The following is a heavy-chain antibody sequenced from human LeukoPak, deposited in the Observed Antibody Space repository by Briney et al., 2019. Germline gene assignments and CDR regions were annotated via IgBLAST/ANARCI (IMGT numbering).Heavy chain of an antibody. D-gene: IGHD3-10*01. V-gene: IGHV4-59*08. CDR2: IYYSGST. CDR3: ARHPGRFGEEFDY. CDR1: GGSISSYY. J-gene: IGHJ4*02. Sequence: SETLSLTCTVSGGSISSYYWSWIRQPPGKGLEWIGYIYYSGSTNYNPSLKSRVTISVDTSKNQFSLKLSSVTAADTAVYYCARHPGRFGEEFDYWGQGTLVTVSS.